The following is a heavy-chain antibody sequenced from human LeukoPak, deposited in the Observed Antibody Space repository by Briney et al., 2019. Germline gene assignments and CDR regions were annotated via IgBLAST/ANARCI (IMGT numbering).Heavy chain of an antibody. CDR3: TRGRDVELATIFDY. Sequence: GGSLRLSCAASGFTFSDYYMSWIRQAPGKGLEYVSAISNDAVITYYADSVKGRFTISRDNSKNTLYLQMGSLRAEDMAVYYCTRGRDVELATIFDYWGQGTLVTVSS. J-gene: IGHJ4*02. CDR2: ISNDAVIT. D-gene: IGHD5-12*01. CDR1: GFTFSDYY. V-gene: IGHV3-64*02.